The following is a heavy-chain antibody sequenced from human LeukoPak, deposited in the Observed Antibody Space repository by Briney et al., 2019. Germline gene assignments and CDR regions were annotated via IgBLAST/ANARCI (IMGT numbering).Heavy chain of an antibody. CDR2: INPSGGNT. CDR1: GYTFTYYY. Sequence: ASVKVSCKASGYTFTYYYIHWVRQAPGQGLEWMGIINPSGGNTNYAQKFQGRVTLTRDTSTSTVYMELSGLRSEDTAVYYCARSPYTYGSLFYFDYWGQGTLVTVSS. CDR3: ARSPYTYGSLFYFDY. V-gene: IGHV1-46*01. J-gene: IGHJ4*02. D-gene: IGHD5-18*01.